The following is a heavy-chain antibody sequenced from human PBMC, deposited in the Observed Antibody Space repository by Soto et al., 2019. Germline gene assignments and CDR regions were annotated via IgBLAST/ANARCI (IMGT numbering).Heavy chain of an antibody. V-gene: IGHV2-5*02. CDR2: LYWDDTR. CDR1: GFSLYTGGVG. D-gene: IGHD1-1*01. CDR3: AHYTTDTYFDV. Sequence: QITLKESSPTLVKPTQTLTLTCSFSGFSLYTGGVGVGWIRQPPGKALEWLALLYWDDTRRYNPSLKNTLNIDKDTSENQVVLTVTDMGPVDTGTYFCAHYTTDTYFDVWGKGATVTVSS. J-gene: IGHJ6*04.